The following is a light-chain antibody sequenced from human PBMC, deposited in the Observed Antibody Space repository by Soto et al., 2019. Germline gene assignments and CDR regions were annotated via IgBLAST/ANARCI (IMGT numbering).Light chain of an antibody. CDR1: SSDVGGYNY. V-gene: IGLV2-8*01. CDR3: SSYSGSSNFYV. CDR2: EVS. J-gene: IGLJ1*01. Sequence: QSALTQPASASGSPGQSITISCTGTSSDVGGYNYVSWYQQHPGKAPKLMIYEVSKRPSGVPYRFSGSKSGNTASLTVSGLQAEEEADYYCSSYSGSSNFYVFGAGTKLTVL.